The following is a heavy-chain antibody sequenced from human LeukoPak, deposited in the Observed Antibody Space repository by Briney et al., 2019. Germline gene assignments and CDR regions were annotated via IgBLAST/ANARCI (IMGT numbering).Heavy chain of an antibody. CDR3: ARSIEYCGADCYGYFDL. V-gene: IGHV1-2*06. CDR2: INPNSGAT. D-gene: IGHD2-21*02. Sequence: ASVKVSCKPSGYTFTGYYMHWVRQAPGQGLEWMGRINPNSGATNYAQKFQGRVTMTRDTSISTAYMELTTLRSDDTAVYYCARSIEYCGADCYGYFDLWGRGTLVTVSS. J-gene: IGHJ2*01. CDR1: GYTFTGYY.